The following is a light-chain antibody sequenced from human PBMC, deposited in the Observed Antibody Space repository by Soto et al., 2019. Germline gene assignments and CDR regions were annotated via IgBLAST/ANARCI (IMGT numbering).Light chain of an antibody. CDR3: TSYTSSSTLVL. V-gene: IGLV2-14*01. CDR1: SSDVGGYNY. Sequence: QSALTQPASVSGSPGQSITISCTGTSSDVGGYNYVSWYQQHPGKAPKLMIYEVSNRPSGVSNRFSGSKSGNTASLTISGLQADDDANYYCTSYTSSSTLVLFGGGTKVTVL. CDR2: EVS. J-gene: IGLJ2*01.